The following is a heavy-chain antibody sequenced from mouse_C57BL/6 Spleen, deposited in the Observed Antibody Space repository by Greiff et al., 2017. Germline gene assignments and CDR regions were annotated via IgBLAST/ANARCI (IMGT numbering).Heavy chain of an antibody. J-gene: IGHJ4*01. V-gene: IGHV10-1*01. CDR3: VSHYYGGDYAMDY. CDR2: IRSKSHNYAT. D-gene: IGHD1-2*01. Sequence: EVNVVESGGGLVQPKGSLKLSCAASGFSFNTYAMNWVRQAPGKGLEWVARIRSKSHNYATYYADSVKDRFTISRDDSESMLYLQMNNLKTEDTAMYNCVSHYYGGDYAMDYWGQGTSVTVSS. CDR1: GFSFNTYA.